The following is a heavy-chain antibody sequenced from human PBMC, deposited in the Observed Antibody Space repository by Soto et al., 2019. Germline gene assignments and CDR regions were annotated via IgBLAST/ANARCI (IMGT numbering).Heavy chain of an antibody. CDR1: GGSVSSGSYY. J-gene: IGHJ4*02. CDR3: ARARQYDFWSGYYTEAGYFDY. V-gene: IGHV4-61*01. D-gene: IGHD3-3*01. Sequence: QVQLQESGPGLVKPSETLSLTCTVSGGSVSSGSYYWSWIRQPPGKGLEWIGYIYYSGSTNYNPSLKSRVTISVDTSKNQFSLKLSSVTAADTAVYYCARARQYDFWSGYYTEAGYFDYWGQGTLVTVSS. CDR2: IYYSGST.